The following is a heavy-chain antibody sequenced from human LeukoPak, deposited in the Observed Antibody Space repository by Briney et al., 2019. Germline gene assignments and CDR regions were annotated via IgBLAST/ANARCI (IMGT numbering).Heavy chain of an antibody. CDR1: GFTFINAW. J-gene: IGHJ4*02. CDR3: TGPWLASFDY. Sequence: GGSLRLSCAASGFTFINAWMSWVRQAPGKGLEWVGRIKSKTDGETTDYAAPVKGRFTISRDDSKNTVYLQMNSLKTEDTAVYFCTGPWLASFDYWGQGTLVTVSS. V-gene: IGHV3-15*01. D-gene: IGHD6-19*01. CDR2: IKSKTDGETT.